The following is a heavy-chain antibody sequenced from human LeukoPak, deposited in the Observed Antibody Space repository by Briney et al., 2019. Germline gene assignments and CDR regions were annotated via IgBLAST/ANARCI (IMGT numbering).Heavy chain of an antibody. CDR2: ISSSSSYT. Sequence: SGRSLRLSCAASGFTFSDYYMSWIRQAPGKGLEWVSYISSSSSYTNYADSVKGRFTISRDNAKNSLYLQMNSLRAEDTAVYYCASGYAPATDYYYYGMDVWGKGTTVTVSS. CDR1: GFTFSDYY. CDR3: ASGYAPATDYYYYGMDV. V-gene: IGHV3-11*06. J-gene: IGHJ6*04. D-gene: IGHD5-12*01.